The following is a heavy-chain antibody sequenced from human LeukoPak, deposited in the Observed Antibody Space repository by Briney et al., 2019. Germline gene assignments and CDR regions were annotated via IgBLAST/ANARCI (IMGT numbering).Heavy chain of an antibody. D-gene: IGHD3-10*01. V-gene: IGHV1-18*01. J-gene: IGHJ4*02. Sequence: GASVKVSCKPSGYIFTNYGISWVRQAPGQGLEWMGWINGYNGYTNHAQKLQGRVTMTTDTSTSTAYMELRSLRSDDTAVYYCARDGHYGSGSYYGDYDYWGQGTLVTVSS. CDR3: ARDGHYGSGSYYGDYDY. CDR1: GYIFTNYG. CDR2: INGYNGYT.